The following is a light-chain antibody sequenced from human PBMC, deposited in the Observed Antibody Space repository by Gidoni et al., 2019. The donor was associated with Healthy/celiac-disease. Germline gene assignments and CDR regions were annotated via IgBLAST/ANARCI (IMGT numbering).Light chain of an antibody. J-gene: IGKJ1*01. V-gene: IGKV1-5*03. CDR3: QQYNSYWT. CDR1: QSISSW. CDR2: KAS. Sequence: TLSASVGDRVTITCRASQSISSWLAWYQQKPGKAPKLLIYKASSLESGVPSRFSGSGSGTEFTLTISSLQPDDFATYYCQQYNSYWTFGQXTKVEIK.